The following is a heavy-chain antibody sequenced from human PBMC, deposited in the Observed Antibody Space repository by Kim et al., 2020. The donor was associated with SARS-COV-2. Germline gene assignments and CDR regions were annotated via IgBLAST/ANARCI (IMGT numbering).Heavy chain of an antibody. V-gene: IGHV3-23*01. CDR2: ISGSGGST. CDR1: GFTFSSYA. Sequence: GGSLRLSCAASGFTFSSYAMSWVRQAPGKGLEWVSAISGSGGSTYYADSVKGRLPISRDNSKNTLYLQMNSLRAEDTAVYYCAKDQAVAGSLYYFDYWGQGTLVTVSS. D-gene: IGHD6-19*01. CDR3: AKDQAVAGSLYYFDY. J-gene: IGHJ4*02.